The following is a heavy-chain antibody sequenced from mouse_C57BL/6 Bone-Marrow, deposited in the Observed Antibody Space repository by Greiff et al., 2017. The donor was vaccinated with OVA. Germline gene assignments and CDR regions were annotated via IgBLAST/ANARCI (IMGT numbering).Heavy chain of an antibody. V-gene: IGHV2-6*01. J-gene: IGHJ3*01. CDR1: GFSLTSYG. CDR2: IWGVGST. D-gene: IGHD1-1*01. Sequence: VQLVESGPGLVAPSQRLSITCTVSGFSLTSYGVDWVRQSPGKGLEWLGVIWGVGSTNYNSALKSRMSISKDNTKNQDILKMNSLQTEDTAVYYCAILQYYGSSGFAYWGQGTLVTVSA. CDR3: AILQYYGSSGFAY.